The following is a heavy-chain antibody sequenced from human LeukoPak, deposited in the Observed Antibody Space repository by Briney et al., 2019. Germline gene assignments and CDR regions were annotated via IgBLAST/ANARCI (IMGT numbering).Heavy chain of an antibody. Sequence: GASVKVSCKVSGYTLTELSMHWVRQAPGKGLEWMGGFDPEDGETIYAQKFQGRVTMTEDTSTDTAYMELSSLRSEDTAVYYCATKGDYGDYTSDAFDIWGQGTMATVSS. CDR1: GYTLTELS. D-gene: IGHD4-17*01. J-gene: IGHJ3*02. V-gene: IGHV1-24*01. CDR2: FDPEDGET. CDR3: ATKGDYGDYTSDAFDI.